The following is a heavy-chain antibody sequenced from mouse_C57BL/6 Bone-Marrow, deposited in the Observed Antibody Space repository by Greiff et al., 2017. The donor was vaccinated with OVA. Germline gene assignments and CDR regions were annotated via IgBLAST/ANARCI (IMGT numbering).Heavy chain of an antibody. CDR2: IYPRDGST. CDR3: ARGGIYYYGSSAYYFDD. CDR1: GYTFTDHT. V-gene: IGHV1-78*01. J-gene: IGHJ2*01. Sequence: VQLQQSDAELVKPGASVKISCKVSGYTFTDHTIHWMKQRPEQGLEWIGYIYPRDGSTKYNEKFKGKATLTADKSSSTAYMQLNSLTSEDSAGYFCARGGIYYYGSSAYYFDDWGQGTTLTVSS. D-gene: IGHD1-1*01.